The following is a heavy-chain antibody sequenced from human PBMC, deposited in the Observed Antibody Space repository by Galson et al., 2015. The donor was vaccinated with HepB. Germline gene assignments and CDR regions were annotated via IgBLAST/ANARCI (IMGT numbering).Heavy chain of an antibody. V-gene: IGHV3-15*01. CDR2: IKSEDEGGET. D-gene: IGHD2/OR15-2a*01. CDR3: ATSLGFGYGDSTVAIDY. J-gene: IGHJ4*02. CDR1: GFTFNYAW. Sequence: SLRLSCAASGFTFNYAWMNWVRQAPGKGLEWVGRIKSEDEGGETIYAAPVRGRFTISRDDSKNTLYLQMNSLTTEDTAVYYCATSLGFGYGDSTVAIDYWGQGTLVTVSS.